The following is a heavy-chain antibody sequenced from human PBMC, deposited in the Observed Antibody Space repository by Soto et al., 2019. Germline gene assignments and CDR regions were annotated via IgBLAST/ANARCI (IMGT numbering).Heavy chain of an antibody. CDR3: ARRPPFSHGNFVPYFFDX. Sequence: ASMKVSCKASGYTFISYGIAWVRQAPRQGLEWMACISPNSGNTNYAQKFKGRVTVTTETPTNTAYMELRSLRSDDTAVYYCARRPPFSHGNFVPYFFDXWGQGTLVTVSX. CDR1: GYTFISYG. V-gene: IGHV1-18*01. CDR2: ISPNSGNT. J-gene: IGHJ4*02. D-gene: IGHD4-17*01.